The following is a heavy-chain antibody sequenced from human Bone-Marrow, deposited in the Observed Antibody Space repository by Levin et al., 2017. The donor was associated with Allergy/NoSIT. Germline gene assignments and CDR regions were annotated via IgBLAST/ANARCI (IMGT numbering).Heavy chain of an antibody. J-gene: IGHJ3*02. D-gene: IGHD2-21*01. V-gene: IGHV1-2*06. CDR3: TRVREVYNTDGDLLYDVFDS. CDR1: GYIFTAYY. CDR2: INPNSGGT. Sequence: ASVKVSCKTSGYIFTAYYIHWVRQAPGQGLEWMGRINPNSGGTNYAQKFQGRVTMTTDTSISTAHMDLSRLRSDDTAVYYFTRVREVYNTDGDLLYDVFDSWGQGTMVTVSA.